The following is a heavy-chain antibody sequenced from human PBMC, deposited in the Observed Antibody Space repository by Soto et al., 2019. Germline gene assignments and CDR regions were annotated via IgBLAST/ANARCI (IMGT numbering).Heavy chain of an antibody. D-gene: IGHD2-15*01. CDR3: ARDDIGYCSGGSCYSDMSVY. CDR1: GYTFTSYA. J-gene: IGHJ4*02. Sequence: ASVKVSCKASGYTFTSYAMHWVRQAPGQRLEWMGWINAGNGNTKYSQKFQGRVTITRDTSASTAYMELSSLGSEDTAVYYCARDDIGYCSGGSCYSDMSVYWGQGTLVTVSS. V-gene: IGHV1-3*01. CDR2: INAGNGNT.